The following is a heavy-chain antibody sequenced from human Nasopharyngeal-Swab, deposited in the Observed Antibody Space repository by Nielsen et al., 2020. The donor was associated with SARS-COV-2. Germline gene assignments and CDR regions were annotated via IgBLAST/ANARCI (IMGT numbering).Heavy chain of an antibody. D-gene: IGHD6-19*01. CDR3: ARTPFGSGRAGD. Sequence: ASVKVSCKASGYSFNRYTISWVRHAPGQGLEYMGWINTNTGSTMYAQAFTGRFVFSSDPSVTTAYMQISDLKADDTGVYFWARTPFGSGRAGDWGQGTLVTVSS. CDR1: GYSFNRYT. J-gene: IGHJ4*02. V-gene: IGHV7-4-1*02. CDR2: INTNTGST.